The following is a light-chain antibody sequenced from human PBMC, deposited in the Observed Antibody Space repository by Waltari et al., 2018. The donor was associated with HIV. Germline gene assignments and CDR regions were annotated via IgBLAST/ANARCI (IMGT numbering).Light chain of an antibody. J-gene: IGLJ3*02. V-gene: IGLV3-19*01. CDR1: SLRNYY. CDR3: ASRDNNGKRVL. CDR2: DKN. Sequence: SSELTQDPIVSVTLGQTVTITCQGDSLRNYYASWHQLKPGQAPILVIYDKNTRPSGIPDRFSGSTSGNTASLTITGSQAEEEADYFCASRDNNGKRVLFGGGTKLTVL.